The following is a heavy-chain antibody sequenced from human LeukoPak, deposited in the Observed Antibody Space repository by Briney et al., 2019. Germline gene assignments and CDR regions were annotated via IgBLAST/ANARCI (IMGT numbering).Heavy chain of an antibody. J-gene: IGHJ4*02. V-gene: IGHV3-74*01. D-gene: IGHD4/OR15-4a*01. Sequence: GGSLRLSCAASGFTFSNSWMHWVRQAPGKGLVWVSRINSDGSSTNYADSVKGRFTISRDNAKNTLYLQMNSLRAEDTAVYFCARAHAANYYFDSWGQGTLVTVSS. CDR3: ARAHAANYYFDS. CDR2: INSDGSST. CDR1: GFTFSNSW.